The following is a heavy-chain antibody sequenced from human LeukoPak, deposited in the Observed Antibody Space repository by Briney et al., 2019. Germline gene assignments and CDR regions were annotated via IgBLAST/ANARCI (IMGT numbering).Heavy chain of an antibody. CDR1: GVSFSGHY. CDR2: INHSGST. J-gene: IGHJ4*02. Sequence: PSETLSLTCAVYGVSFSGHYWSWIRQPPGKGLEWIGEINHSGSTNYSPSLKSRVTISVDTSKNQFSLKLSSVTAADTAVYYCARDNDCSGWRSGTDSWGQGTLVTVSS. D-gene: IGHD6-19*01. CDR3: ARDNDCSGWRSGTDS. V-gene: IGHV4-34*01.